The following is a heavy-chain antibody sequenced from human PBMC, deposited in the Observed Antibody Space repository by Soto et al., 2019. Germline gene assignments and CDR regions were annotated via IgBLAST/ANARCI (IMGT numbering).Heavy chain of an antibody. D-gene: IGHD6-13*01. CDR1: GGSISSGGYY. J-gene: IGHJ5*02. V-gene: IGHV4-31*03. CDR2: IYYSGST. Sequence: PSETLSLTCTVSGGSISSGGYYWSWIHQHPGKGLEWIGYIYYSGSTYYNPSLKSRVTISVDTSKNQFSLKLSSVTAADTAIYYCARDNSRTFPAAPGDKKSDSSGWWFDPWGQGTLVTVS. CDR3: ARDNSRTFPAAPGDKKSDSSGWWFDP.